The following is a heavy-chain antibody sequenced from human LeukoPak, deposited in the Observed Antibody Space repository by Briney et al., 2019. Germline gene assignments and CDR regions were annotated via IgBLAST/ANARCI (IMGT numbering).Heavy chain of an antibody. D-gene: IGHD3-9*01. J-gene: IGHJ4*02. CDR1: GFTFNGYA. CDR2: ITASGGTK. Sequence: GGSLRLFCAASGFTFNGYAMSWVRQAPGKGLKWVATITASGGTKFYADSVKGRFTISRDNSKNTLYLQMNSLRAEDTAVYYCAKDANYDILTGYSYYFDYWGQGTLVTVSS. V-gene: IGHV3-23*01. CDR3: AKDANYDILTGYSYYFDY.